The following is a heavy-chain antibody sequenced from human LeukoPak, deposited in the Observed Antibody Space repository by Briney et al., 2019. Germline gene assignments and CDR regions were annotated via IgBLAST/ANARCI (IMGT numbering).Heavy chain of an antibody. J-gene: IGHJ6*03. CDR1: GGSISSYY. V-gene: IGHV4-59*08. CDR3: VRGSHCSHTNCPLFAYYYYMEV. D-gene: IGHD2-2*01. CDR2: IYYSGST. Sequence: SETLSLACTVSGGSISSYYWSWIRQPPGKGREWIGYIYYSGSTYYNPSLKRGVTRSIDTSKNQFSLNLSVVTAADTALSYCVRGSHCSHTNCPLFAYYYYMEVWGKGTTVAVSS.